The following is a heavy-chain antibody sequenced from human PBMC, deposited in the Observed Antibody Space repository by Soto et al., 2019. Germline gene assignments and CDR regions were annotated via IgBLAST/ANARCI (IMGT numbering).Heavy chain of an antibody. D-gene: IGHD3-22*01. CDR1: GFTFDDYA. J-gene: IGHJ6*02. V-gene: IGHV3-9*01. Sequence: EVQLVESGGGLVQPGRSLRLSCAASGFTFDDYAMHWVRQAPGKGLEWVSGLSWNSGRIGYADSVKGRFTISRDNAKNSLYLQMNSLRAEDTALYYCAKDIREQTYYDDSSPYCYGMDVWGQGTTVTVSS. CDR3: AKDIREQTYYDDSSPYCYGMDV. CDR2: LSWNSGRI.